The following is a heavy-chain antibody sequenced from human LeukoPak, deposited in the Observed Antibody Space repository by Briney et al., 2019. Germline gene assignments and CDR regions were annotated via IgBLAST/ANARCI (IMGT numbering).Heavy chain of an antibody. Sequence: ASVKVSCKASGYTFISYYMHWVRQAPGQGLEWMGIINPSGGSTNYAQKCQGRVTMTRDTSTSTVYMELSSLRSEDTAVYYCARAEVIVGTTGFDYWGQGTLVTVSS. V-gene: IGHV1-46*01. CDR3: ARAEVIVGTTGFDY. J-gene: IGHJ4*02. D-gene: IGHD1-26*01. CDR2: INPSGGST. CDR1: GYTFISYY.